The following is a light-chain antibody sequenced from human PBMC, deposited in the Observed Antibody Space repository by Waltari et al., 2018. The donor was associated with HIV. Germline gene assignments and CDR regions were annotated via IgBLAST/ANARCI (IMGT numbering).Light chain of an antibody. V-gene: IGLV3-10*01. CDR2: EDN. J-gene: IGLJ3*02. CDR1: DWPKTY. CDR3: YSADSNGNHRV. Sequence: SYELTQPPSVSVSPRQTARITCSGDDWPKTYAYWYQKKSGPAPALVSFEDNKRPSGIPDVFSGSSSGTMATLTISGAQVEDEADYYWYSADSNGNHRVFGGGTKLTVL.